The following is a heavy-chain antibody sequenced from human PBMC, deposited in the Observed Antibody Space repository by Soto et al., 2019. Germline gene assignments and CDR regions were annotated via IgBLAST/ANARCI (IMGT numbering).Heavy chain of an antibody. D-gene: IGHD2-2*01. V-gene: IGHV1-69*01. CDR2: IIPLFRTP. CDR1: GGTFSSYA. CDR3: ARDLEHASIFGLDV. Sequence: QVQLVQSGSDVRQPASSVKVSCKASGGTFSSYAISWVRQAPGQGLEWMGGIIPLFRTPTYAQRFQGRVTITADESTSTAYMELSSLGSEDTAVYFCARDLEHASIFGLDVCGQGTKVTVSS. J-gene: IGHJ6*02.